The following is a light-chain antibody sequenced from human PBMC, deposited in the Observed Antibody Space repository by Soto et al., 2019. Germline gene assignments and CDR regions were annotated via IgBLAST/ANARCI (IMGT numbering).Light chain of an antibody. V-gene: IGKV1-12*01. CDR1: QNIISW. CDR2: AAS. CDR3: QQAYGFPVT. J-gene: IGKJ5*01. Sequence: EIQMTQSPSTVSASVGDRVTITCRASQNIISWLAWYQQQPGRAPKLLIYAASILQSGVPSRFSGSGSGTDFTLTINSLQPEDFATYYCQQAYGFPVTFGQGTRLEIK.